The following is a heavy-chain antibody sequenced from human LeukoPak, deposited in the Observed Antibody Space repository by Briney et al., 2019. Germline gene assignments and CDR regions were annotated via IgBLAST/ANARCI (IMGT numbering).Heavy chain of an antibody. D-gene: IGHD4-11*01. CDR2: IYYSGST. Sequence: SETLSLTCTVSGGSISSSSYYWGWIRQPPGKGLEWIGSIYYSGSTYYNPSLKSRVTISVDTSKNQFSLKLSSVTAADTAVYYCARYRNPTNDYWGQGTLVTVSS. J-gene: IGHJ4*02. V-gene: IGHV4-39*07. CDR1: GGSISSSSYY. CDR3: ARYRNPTNDY.